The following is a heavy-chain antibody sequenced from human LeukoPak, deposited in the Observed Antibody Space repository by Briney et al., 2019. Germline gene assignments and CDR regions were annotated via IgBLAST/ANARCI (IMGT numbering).Heavy chain of an antibody. CDR2: IYTSGST. CDR1: GGSISSYY. Sequence: SETLSLTCTVSGGSISSYYWSWIRQPAGKGLEWIGRIYTSGSTNYNPSLKSRVTMSVDTSKNQFSLKLSSVTAADTAVYYCARVKDSGSHDAFDIWGQGTMVTVSS. V-gene: IGHV4-4*07. CDR3: ARVKDSGSHDAFDI. J-gene: IGHJ3*02. D-gene: IGHD1-26*01.